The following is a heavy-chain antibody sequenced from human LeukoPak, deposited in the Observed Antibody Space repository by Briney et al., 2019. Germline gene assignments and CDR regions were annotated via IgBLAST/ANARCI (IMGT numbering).Heavy chain of an antibody. CDR1: GGPVSSGSYY. V-gene: IGHV4-61*01. CDR2: IYYSGST. D-gene: IGHD5-24*01. J-gene: IGHJ4*02. Sequence: SETLSLTCTVSGGPVSSGSYYWSWIRQPPGKGLEWIGYIYYSGSTNYNPSLKSRVTISVDTSKNQFSLKLSSVTAADTAVYYCARGDRRDGYNLVYWGQGTLVTVSS. CDR3: ARGDRRDGYNLVY.